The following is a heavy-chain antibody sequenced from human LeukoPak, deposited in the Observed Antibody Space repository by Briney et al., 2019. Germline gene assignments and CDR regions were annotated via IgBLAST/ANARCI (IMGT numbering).Heavy chain of an antibody. Sequence: PGRSLRLSCAASGFTFSSYGVHWVRQAPGKGLEWVAVISYDGSNKYYADSVKGRFTISRDNSKNTLYLQMNSLRAEDTAVYYCAKALGVQLEPFDYWGQGTLVTVSS. V-gene: IGHV3-30*18. D-gene: IGHD1-1*01. CDR3: AKALGVQLEPFDY. J-gene: IGHJ4*02. CDR1: GFTFSSYG. CDR2: ISYDGSNK.